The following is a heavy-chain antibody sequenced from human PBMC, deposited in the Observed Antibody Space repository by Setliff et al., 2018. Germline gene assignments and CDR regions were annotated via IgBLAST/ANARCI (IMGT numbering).Heavy chain of an antibody. CDR1: GGSISDNNYY. CDR2: ISHSANK. J-gene: IGHJ4*02. D-gene: IGHD5-12*01. CDR3: AREGRFGYSGYDCAFDY. Sequence: SETLSLTCTVSGGSISDNNYYRGWIRQSPGKELEWIGGISHSANKYYNPSFRTGVTISVDMSKNQFFLNLDSVTAADTALYYCAREGRFGYSGYDCAFDYWGQGMLVTVSS. V-gene: IGHV4-39*02.